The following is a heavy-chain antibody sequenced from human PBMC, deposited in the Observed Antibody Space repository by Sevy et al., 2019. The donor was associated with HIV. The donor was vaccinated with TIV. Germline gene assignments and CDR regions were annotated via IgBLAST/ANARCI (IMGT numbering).Heavy chain of an antibody. V-gene: IGHV3-7*01. CDR1: GFTFSSYW. J-gene: IGHJ4*02. Sequence: GGSLRLSCAASGFTFSSYWMGWVRQAPGKGLEWVANIKQDGSERYYLDSVKGRFTISRDNAKNSLYLQMNSLRAEDTAVYYCTRDAGYSIAWSPSDYWGQGTLVTVSS. D-gene: IGHD6-19*01. CDR3: TRDAGYSIAWSPSDY. CDR2: IKQDGSER.